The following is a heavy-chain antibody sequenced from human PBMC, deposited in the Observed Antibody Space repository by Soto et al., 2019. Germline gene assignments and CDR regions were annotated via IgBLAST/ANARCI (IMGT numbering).Heavy chain of an antibody. Sequence: GGSLRLSCAASGFTFDDYAMHWVRQAPGKGLEWVSGISWNSGSIGYADSVKGRFTISRDNAKNYLYLQMNSLRAEDTALYYCAKDMGRVGIAARRAYYYYGMDVWGQGTTVTVSS. CDR2: ISWNSGSI. V-gene: IGHV3-9*01. J-gene: IGHJ6*02. D-gene: IGHD6-6*01. CDR3: AKDMGRVGIAARRAYYYYGMDV. CDR1: GFTFDDYA.